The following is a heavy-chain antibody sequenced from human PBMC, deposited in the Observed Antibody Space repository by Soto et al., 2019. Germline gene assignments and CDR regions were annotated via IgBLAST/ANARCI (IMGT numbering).Heavy chain of an antibody. V-gene: IGHV3-33*06. J-gene: IGHJ4*02. D-gene: IGHD3-9*01. CDR2: IWYDGSNK. Sequence: GGSLRLPCAAAGFTFSRYGMHWGRQAPGKGLEWVAVIWYDGSNKYYADSVKGRFTISRDNSKNTLYLQMNSLRAEDTAVYYCAKAPENENYYDILTGPEAYFDYWGQGTLVTVSS. CDR1: GFTFSRYG. CDR3: AKAPENENYYDILTGPEAYFDY.